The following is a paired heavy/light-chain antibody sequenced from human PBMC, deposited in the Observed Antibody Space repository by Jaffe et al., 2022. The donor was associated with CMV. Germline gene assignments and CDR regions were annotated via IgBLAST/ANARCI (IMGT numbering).Heavy chain of an antibody. CDR1: GFTFSSYG. CDR3: AREKKLEWNDARGIFDI. V-gene: IGHV3-33*08. D-gene: IGHD1-1*01. CDR2: IWDDGNNK. Sequence: QVQLVESGGGVVQPGRSLRLSCAASGFTFSSYGMHWVRQAPGKGLEWVAVIWDDGNNKFYGDSVKGRFTISRDNSKNTLYLQMNSLRAEDTAVYYCAREKKLEWNDARGIFDIWGQGTMVTVSS. J-gene: IGHJ3*02.
Light chain of an antibody. CDR3: QQYNSFSLT. J-gene: IGKJ1*01. CDR1: QSISSW. Sequence: DIQMTQSPSTLSASVGDRVTITCRASQSISSWLAWYQQKPGKAPKLLIYKASSLESGVPSRFSGSGSGTEFTLTISSLQPDDFATYYCQQYNSFSLTFGQGTKVEIK. V-gene: IGKV1-5*03. CDR2: KAS.